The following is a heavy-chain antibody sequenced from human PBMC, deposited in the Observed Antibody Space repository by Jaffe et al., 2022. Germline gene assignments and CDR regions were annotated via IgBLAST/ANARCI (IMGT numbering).Heavy chain of an antibody. J-gene: IGHJ5*02. V-gene: IGHV3-49*04. CDR3: TRVWNIVVVPAAIAGWFDP. CDR2: IRSKAYGGTT. Sequence: EVQLVESGGGLVQPGRSLRLSCTASGFTFGDYAMSWVRQAPGKGLEWVGFIRSKAYGGTTEYAASVKGRFTISRDDSKSIAYLQMNSLKTEDTAVYYCTRVWNIVVVPAAIAGWFDPWGQGTLVTVSS. D-gene: IGHD2-2*01. CDR1: GFTFGDYA.